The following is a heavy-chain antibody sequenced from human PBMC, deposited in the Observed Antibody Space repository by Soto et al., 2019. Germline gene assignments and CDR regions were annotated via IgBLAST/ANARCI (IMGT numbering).Heavy chain of an antibody. J-gene: IGHJ6*02. CDR2: ISDYNGNT. CDR1: GYTFTSYG. D-gene: IGHD2-8*01. CDR3: ARGVKYCTNGVCSFYGMDV. Sequence: QVQLVQSGAEVKKPGASVKVSCKASGYTFTSYGISWVRQAPGQGLEWMGWISDYNGNTNYAQKFQGRVTMTTDTSTSTAYMELSSLRSDDTAVYYCARGVKYCTNGVCSFYGMDVRGQGAKVTVSS. V-gene: IGHV1-18*01.